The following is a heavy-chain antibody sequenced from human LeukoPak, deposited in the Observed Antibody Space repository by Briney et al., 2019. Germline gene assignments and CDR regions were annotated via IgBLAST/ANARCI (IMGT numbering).Heavy chain of an antibody. CDR3: ARDQGYCTSTSCYWSSFYGMDL. D-gene: IGHD2-2*01. CDR2: IKSDGSEK. J-gene: IGHJ6*02. V-gene: IGHV3-7*03. CDR1: GFTLSSYY. Sequence: GGSLRLSCAASGFTLSSYYMSWVRQAPGKGLEWVANIKSDGSEKYYVDSVKGRFTISRDNAKKSLYLQMNNLRAEDTAVYYCARDQGYCTSTSCYWSSFYGMDLWGQGTTVIVSS.